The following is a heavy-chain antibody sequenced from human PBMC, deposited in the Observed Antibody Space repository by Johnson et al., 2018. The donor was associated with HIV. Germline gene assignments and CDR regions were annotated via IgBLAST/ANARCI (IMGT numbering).Heavy chain of an antibody. CDR2: IKSKTDGGTT. Sequence: VQLVESGGGLVKPGGSLRLSCAASGFTFSNAWMSWVRQAPGRGLEWVGRIKSKTDGGTTDYAAPVKGRFTISRDDSKNTLYLQMNSLKTEDTAVYYCTTDGRIPVAHHDAFDVWGQGTMVNVSS. J-gene: IGHJ3*01. D-gene: IGHD6-19*01. V-gene: IGHV3-15*01. CDR1: GFTFSNAW. CDR3: TTDGRIPVAHHDAFDV.